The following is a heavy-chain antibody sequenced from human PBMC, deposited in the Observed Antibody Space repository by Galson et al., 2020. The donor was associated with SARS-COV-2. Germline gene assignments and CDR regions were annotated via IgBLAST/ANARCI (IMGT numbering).Heavy chain of an antibody. CDR2: ISGSGEST. Sequence: GESLKISCAASGFTFSTYGINWVRQAPGKGLEWVSKISGSGESTNYADSVKGRFTISRDNSKNTVYLQMNSLRGDDTAVYYCARGRCGGDCSQPAGRAHYFDYWGQGTLATVSS. CDR1: GFTFSTYG. D-gene: IGHD2-21*02. CDR3: ARGRCGGDCSQPAGRAHYFDY. J-gene: IGHJ4*02. V-gene: IGHV3-23*01.